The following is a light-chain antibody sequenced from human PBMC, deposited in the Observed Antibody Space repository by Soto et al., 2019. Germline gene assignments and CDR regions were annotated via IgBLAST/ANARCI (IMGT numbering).Light chain of an antibody. CDR3: NSYSSDITPYV. CDR1: TSDVGGHNS. Sequence: QSALTQPASVSGSPGQSITISCTGTTSDVGGHNSVSWFQQHPGKVPKLIIYQVSSRPSDISNRFSGSKSGNTASLTISGLQAEDEADYYCNSYSSDITPYVFGTGTKVTVL. V-gene: IGLV2-14*01. CDR2: QVS. J-gene: IGLJ1*01.